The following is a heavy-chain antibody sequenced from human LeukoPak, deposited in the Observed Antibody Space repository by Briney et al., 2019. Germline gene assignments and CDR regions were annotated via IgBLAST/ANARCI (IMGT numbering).Heavy chain of an antibody. V-gene: IGHV4-34*01. CDR3: ARGGWYPESFQH. CDR1: GGSFSGYY. D-gene: IGHD6-19*01. Sequence: SETLSLTCAVYGGSFSGYYWSWIRQPPGKGLEWIGEINHSGSTNYNPSLKSRVTISVDTSKNQFSLKLSSATAADTAVYYCARGGWYPESFQHWGQGALVTVSS. J-gene: IGHJ1*01. CDR2: INHSGST.